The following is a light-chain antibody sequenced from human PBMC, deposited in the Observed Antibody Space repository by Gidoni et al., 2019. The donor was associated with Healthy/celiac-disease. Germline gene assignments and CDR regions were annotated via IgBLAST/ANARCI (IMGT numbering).Light chain of an antibody. J-gene: IGKJ4*01. V-gene: IGKV3-15*01. CDR1: QSVSSN. CDR2: GAS. CDR3: QRYNNWPPLT. Sequence: DIVMTQSPATLSVSPGERATLSCRASQSVSSNLAWYQQKPGQAHRLLIYGASTRATGIPARFSGSGSGTEFTLTISSLQSEDFEVYYCQRYNNWPPLTFGGGTKVEIK.